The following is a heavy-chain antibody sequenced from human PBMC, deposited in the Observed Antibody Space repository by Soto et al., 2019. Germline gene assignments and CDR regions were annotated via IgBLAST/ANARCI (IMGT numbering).Heavy chain of an antibody. V-gene: IGHV4-59*01. CDR2: IYYSGST. J-gene: IGHJ4*02. CDR1: GGSISSYY. D-gene: IGHD2-15*01. Sequence: SETLSLTCTVSGGSISSYYWSWIRQPPGKGLEWIGYIYYSGSTNYNPSLKSRVTISVDTSKNQFSLKLSSVTAADTAVYYCARLYCSGGSCYLQGPYRHFDHWGQGTLVTVSS. CDR3: ARLYCSGGSCYLQGPYRHFDH.